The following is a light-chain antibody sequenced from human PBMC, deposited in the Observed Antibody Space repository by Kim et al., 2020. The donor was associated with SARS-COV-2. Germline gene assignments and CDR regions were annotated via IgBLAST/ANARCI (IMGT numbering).Light chain of an antibody. CDR1: QSVSGDF. V-gene: IGKV3D-20*01. CDR2: DTS. CDR3: QRYGSSPPIT. Sequence: PGDRATLACGASQSVSGDFLAWYPQKPGLAPRLLMYDTSSTAIGIPDRFSGSGSATNFTLTISRLEPEDFAVYYCQRYGSSPPITFGQGTRLEIK. J-gene: IGKJ5*01.